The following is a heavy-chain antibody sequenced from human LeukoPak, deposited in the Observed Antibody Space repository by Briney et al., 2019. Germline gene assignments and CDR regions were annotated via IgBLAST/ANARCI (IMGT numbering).Heavy chain of an antibody. J-gene: IGHJ4*02. D-gene: IGHD3-10*01. CDR3: ARGSRFRSPGLLDY. CDR2: IPYDGGNA. V-gene: IGHV3-30*04. CDR1: EFPFSGYT. Sequence: GGSLRLSCAASEFPFSGYTMHWVRQVPGKGLEWLAVIPYDGGNAGYADSVKGRFTISRDNAKNTLYLQMSSLKTDDTAIYYCARGSRFRSPGLLDYWGQGTLVTVSS.